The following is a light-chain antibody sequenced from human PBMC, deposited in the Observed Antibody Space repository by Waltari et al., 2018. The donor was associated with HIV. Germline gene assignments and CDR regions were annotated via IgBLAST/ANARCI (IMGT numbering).Light chain of an antibody. Sequence: DIQMTQSPFTLSASVGDRVTSTCRASQSISSWLAWYQQKPGKAPKVLISKASSLESGVPSGFSGSGSGTAFTLTISSLQPDDFASYYCQQYKSYPLTFGGGTKVEIK. CDR2: KAS. CDR3: QQYKSYPLT. J-gene: IGKJ4*01. V-gene: IGKV1-5*03. CDR1: QSISSW.